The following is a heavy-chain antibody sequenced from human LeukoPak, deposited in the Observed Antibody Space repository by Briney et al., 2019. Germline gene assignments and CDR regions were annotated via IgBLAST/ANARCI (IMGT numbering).Heavy chain of an antibody. CDR3: ASVRGHILGYCSSTSCYRPDYYYYMDF. CDR2: MNPNSGNT. Sequence: GASVKISCKASGYTFTSYDINWVRQATGQGLEWMGWMNPNSGNTGYAQKFQGRVTMTRNTSISTAYMELSSVRSEDTAVYYCASVRGHILGYCSSTSCYRPDYYYYMDFWGKGTTVTVSS. J-gene: IGHJ6*03. D-gene: IGHD2-2*01. V-gene: IGHV1-8*01. CDR1: GYTFTSYD.